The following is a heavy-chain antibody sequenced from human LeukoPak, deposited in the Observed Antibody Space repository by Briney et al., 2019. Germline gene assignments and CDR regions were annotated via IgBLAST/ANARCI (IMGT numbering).Heavy chain of an antibody. J-gene: IGHJ4*02. Sequence: KTGGSLRLSCAASGFTFSSYSMNWVRQAPGKGLEWVSSISSSSSYIYYADSVKGRFTISRDNSKNMLYLQMSSLGVDDTAVYYCVKAAAGMGGSCGGGTCYLDRWGQGTLVIVSS. CDR1: GFTFSSYS. V-gene: IGHV3-21*06. CDR2: ISSSSSYI. CDR3: VKAAAGMGGSCGGGTCYLDR. D-gene: IGHD2-15*01.